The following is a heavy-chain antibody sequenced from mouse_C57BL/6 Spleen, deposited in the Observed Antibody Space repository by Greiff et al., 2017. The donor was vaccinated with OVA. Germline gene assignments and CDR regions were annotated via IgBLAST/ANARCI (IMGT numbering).Heavy chain of an antibody. CDR1: GFTFSDYG. J-gene: IGHJ1*03. V-gene: IGHV5-17*01. D-gene: IGHD1-1*01. Sequence: EVQLQESGGGLVKPGGSLKLSCAASGFTFSDYGMHWVRQAPEKGLEWVAYISSGSSTIYYADTVKGRFTISRDNAKNTLFLQMTSLRSEDTAMYYCAKYGSSSWYFDVWGTGTTVTVSS. CDR3: AKYGSSSWYFDV. CDR2: ISSGSSTI.